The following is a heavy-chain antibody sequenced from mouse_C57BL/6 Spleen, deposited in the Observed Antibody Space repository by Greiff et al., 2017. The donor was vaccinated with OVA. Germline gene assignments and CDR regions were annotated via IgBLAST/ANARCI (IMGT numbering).Heavy chain of an antibody. V-gene: IGHV10-1*01. CDR3: VRQNPNYYGSYFDY. CDR1: GFSFNTYA. Sequence: EVKLVESGGGLVQPKGSLKLSCAASGFSFNTYAMNWVRQAPGKGLEWVARIRSKSNNYATYYADSVKDRFTISRDDSESMLYLQMNNLKTEDTAMYYCVRQNPNYYGSYFDYWGQGTTLTVSS. J-gene: IGHJ2*01. D-gene: IGHD1-1*01. CDR2: IRSKSNNYAT.